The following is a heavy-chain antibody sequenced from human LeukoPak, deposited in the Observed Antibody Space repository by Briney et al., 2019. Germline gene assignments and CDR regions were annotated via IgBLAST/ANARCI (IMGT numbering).Heavy chain of an antibody. CDR1: GFTFSSYG. CDR3: AKIQGWFNAAFHI. CDR2: ISDSGDST. D-gene: IGHD6-19*01. J-gene: IGHJ3*02. Sequence: GGSLRLSCAASGFTFSSYGMSWVRQAPGKGLEWVSGISDSGDSTYYADSVKGRFTISRDISKNTLFLQMNSLRAEDTAVYYCAKIQGWFNAAFHIGGQGTMVTVSS. V-gene: IGHV3-23*01.